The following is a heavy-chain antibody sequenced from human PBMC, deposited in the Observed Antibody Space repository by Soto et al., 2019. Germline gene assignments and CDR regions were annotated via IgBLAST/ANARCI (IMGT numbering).Heavy chain of an antibody. J-gene: IGHJ4*02. V-gene: IGHV5-51*01. Sequence: GESLKISCQGSGYRFTDYWIGWVRPMPGKGPEWMGIISPGDSEARYSPSFQGQVTISADKSISTAYLQWSSLKASDTAMYYCARRGTYGTSFRYFDHWGQGALVTVSS. CDR2: ISPGDSEA. CDR1: GYRFTDYW. CDR3: ARRGTYGTSFRYFDH. D-gene: IGHD6-6*01.